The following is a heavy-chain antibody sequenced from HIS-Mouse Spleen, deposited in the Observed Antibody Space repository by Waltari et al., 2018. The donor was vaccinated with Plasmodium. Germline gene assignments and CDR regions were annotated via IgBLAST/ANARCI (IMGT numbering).Heavy chain of an antibody. V-gene: IGHV3-7*01. CDR1: GFTFSGYW. CDR3: ASSWYWYFDL. J-gene: IGHJ2*01. CDR2: IKQDGSEK. D-gene: IGHD6-13*01. Sequence: EVQLVESGGGLVQPGGSLRLSCAACGFTFSGYWRSWIRQAPGKGLEWVANIKQDGSEKYYVDSVKGRFTISRDNAKNSLYLQMNSLRAEDTAVYYCASSWYWYFDLWGRGTLVTVSS.